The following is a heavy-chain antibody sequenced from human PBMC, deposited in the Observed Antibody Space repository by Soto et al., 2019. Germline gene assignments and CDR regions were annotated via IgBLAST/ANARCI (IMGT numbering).Heavy chain of an antibody. J-gene: IGHJ3*02. D-gene: IGHD1-26*01. CDR2: ISSSGSTI. V-gene: IGHV3-48*03. CDR1: GFTFSSYE. CDR3: ARNIVGATIAFDI. Sequence: GGSLRLSCAASGFTFSSYEMNWVRQAPGKGLEWVSYISSSGSTIYYADSVKGLFTISRDNANNSLYLQMNILRAEDTAVYYCARNIVGATIAFDIWGQGTMVTVSS.